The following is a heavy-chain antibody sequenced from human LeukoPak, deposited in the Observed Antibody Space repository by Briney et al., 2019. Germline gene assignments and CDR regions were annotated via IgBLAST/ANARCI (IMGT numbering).Heavy chain of an antibody. D-gene: IGHD5-12*01. CDR2: ISSSGSTI. CDR3: ARDRGGYDLDY. J-gene: IGHJ4*02. CDR1: GFTFRSYT. V-gene: IGHV3-48*04. Sequence: GGSLRLSCAASGFTFRSYTMNWVRQAPGKGLEWVSYISSSGSTIYYADSVKGRFTISRDNAKDSLYLQMNSLRAEDTAVYYCARDRGGYDLDYWGQGTLVTVSS.